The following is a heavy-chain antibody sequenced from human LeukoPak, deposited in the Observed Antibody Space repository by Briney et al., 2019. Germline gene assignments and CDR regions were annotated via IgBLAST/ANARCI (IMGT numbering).Heavy chain of an antibody. Sequence: PSETLSLTCTVSGGSISSYYWSWIRQPPGKGLEWIGYIYYSGSTNYNPSLKSRVTISVDTSKNQFSLKLSSVTAADTAVYYCARDASDDFGPERYFDLWGRGTLVTVSS. J-gene: IGHJ2*01. D-gene: IGHD3-3*01. V-gene: IGHV4-59*01. CDR1: GGSISSYY. CDR2: IYYSGST. CDR3: ARDASDDFGPERYFDL.